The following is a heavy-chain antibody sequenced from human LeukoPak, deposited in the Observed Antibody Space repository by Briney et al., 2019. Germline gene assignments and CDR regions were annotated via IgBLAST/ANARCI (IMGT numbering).Heavy chain of an antibody. V-gene: IGHV4-39*01. CDR3: ASTHAGRYYTTFDS. Sequence: SETLSLTFTVSGDSISSASSYWAWVRQPPGKGLEWIGTVYYTGRTYNNPSLKSRISISIDTSSNQFSLKVASVSAADTAVYYCASTHAGRYYTTFDSWGQGTLVTVSS. CDR2: VYYTGRT. D-gene: IGHD1-26*01. CDR1: GDSISSASSY. J-gene: IGHJ4*02.